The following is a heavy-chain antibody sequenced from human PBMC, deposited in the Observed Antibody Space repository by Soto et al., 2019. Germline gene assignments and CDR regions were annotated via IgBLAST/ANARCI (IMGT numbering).Heavy chain of an antibody. Sequence: GGSLRLSCAASGFIFSTYTINWVRQAPGKGLEWVASISSSSRDIFYADSVKARFTISRDNANSSVDLQMNSLRVGDTAIYYCARGSWGGDGIDVWGQGTTVTVSS. V-gene: IGHV3-21*01. CDR1: GFIFSTYT. CDR2: ISSSSRDI. J-gene: IGHJ6*02. D-gene: IGHD3-16*01. CDR3: ARGSWGGDGIDV.